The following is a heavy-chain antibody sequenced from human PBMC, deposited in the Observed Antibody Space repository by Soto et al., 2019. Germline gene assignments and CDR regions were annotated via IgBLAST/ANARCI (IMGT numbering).Heavy chain of an antibody. V-gene: IGHV3-53*02. J-gene: IGHJ6*02. CDR2: IYSGGST. CDR1: GFTVSSNY. CDR3: AAPGIAAAGPHYYYYGMDV. Sequence: EVQLVETGGGLIQPGGSLRLSCAASGFTVSSNYMSWVRQAPGKGLEWVSVIYSGGSTYYADSVKGRFTISRDNSKNTLYLQMNSLRAEDTAVYYCAAPGIAAAGPHYYYYGMDVWGQGTTVTVSS. D-gene: IGHD6-13*01.